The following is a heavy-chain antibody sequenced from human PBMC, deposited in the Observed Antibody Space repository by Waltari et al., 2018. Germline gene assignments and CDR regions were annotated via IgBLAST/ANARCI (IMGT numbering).Heavy chain of an antibody. CDR1: GGSISSHY. CDR2: IYYSGST. D-gene: IGHD3-10*01. V-gene: IGHV4-59*11. J-gene: IGHJ4*02. CDR3: ARVPAITMVQGAFDY. Sequence: QVQLQESGPGLVKPSETLSLTCTVSGGSISSHYWSWIRQPPGKGLEWIGYIYYSGSTNYNPSLKRRVTRSVDTSKNQFSLKLSSVTAADTAVYYCARVPAITMVQGAFDYWGQGTLVTVSS.